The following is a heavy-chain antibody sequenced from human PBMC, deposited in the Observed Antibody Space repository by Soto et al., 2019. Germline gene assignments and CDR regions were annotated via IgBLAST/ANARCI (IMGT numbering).Heavy chain of an antibody. Sequence: PGGSLRLSCAASGFTFSGSAMHWVRQASGKGLEWVGRIRSKANSYATAYAASVKGRFTISRDDSKNTAYLQMNSLKTEDTAVYYCTRHQSANEENVPYSYGMDVWGQGTTVTLS. J-gene: IGHJ6*02. CDR2: IRSKANSYAT. D-gene: IGHD1-1*01. V-gene: IGHV3-73*01. CDR3: TRHQSANEENVPYSYGMDV. CDR1: GFTFSGSA.